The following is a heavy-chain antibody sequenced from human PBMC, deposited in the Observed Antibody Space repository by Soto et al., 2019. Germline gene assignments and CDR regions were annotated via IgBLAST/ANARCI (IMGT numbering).Heavy chain of an antibody. J-gene: IGHJ4*02. CDR2: ISNNGANT. Sequence: GGSLRLSCAASRFTFSTYAMSWVRQAPGKGLAWVSSISNNGANTFYEDSVKGRFTISRENDRNMVYLQMNSLRAEDTAIYYCAKGGWKGDFFDFWGQGVLVTVSS. CDR3: AKGGWKGDFFDF. CDR1: RFTFSTYA. D-gene: IGHD1-1*01. V-gene: IGHV3-23*01.